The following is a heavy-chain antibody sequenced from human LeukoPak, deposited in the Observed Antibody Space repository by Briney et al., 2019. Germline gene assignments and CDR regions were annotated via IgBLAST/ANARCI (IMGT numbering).Heavy chain of an antibody. CDR3: PRERGWA. D-gene: IGHD3-16*01. J-gene: IGHJ5*02. V-gene: IGHV3-53*01. Sequence: GGSLRLSSEASGFTDSSIFMGWVRQAPGKGLERDSIIHISANTYSADSVKGRFTLSRDNFKSTLYLQMNSLRAEDTAVYNCPRERGWALGQRNPGSVSS. CDR2: IHISANT. CDR1: GFTDSSIF.